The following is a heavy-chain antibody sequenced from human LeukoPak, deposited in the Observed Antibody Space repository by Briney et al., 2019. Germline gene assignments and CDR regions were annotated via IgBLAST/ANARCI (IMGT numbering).Heavy chain of an antibody. CDR1: SGSISTSNYY. V-gene: IGHV4-39*07. J-gene: IGHJ3*02. D-gene: IGHD3-22*01. CDR3: ARESNYYDSSGYYQIDAFDI. CDR2: IFYSGST. Sequence: SETLSLTCTVSSGSISTSNYYWGWVRQPPGRALEWIGNIFYSGSTYYSPSLKSRVTISVDTSKNQFSLKLSSVTAADTAVYYCARESNYYDSSGYYQIDAFDIWGQGTMVTASS.